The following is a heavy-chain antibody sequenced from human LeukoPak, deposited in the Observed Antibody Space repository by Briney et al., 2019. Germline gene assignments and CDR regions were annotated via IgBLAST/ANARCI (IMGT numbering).Heavy chain of an antibody. J-gene: IGHJ4*02. CDR2: IYYSGST. Sequence: SEALSLTCTVCGGSISSYYWSWIRQPPGKGLEWIGYIYYSGSTNYNPSLKSRVTISVDTSKNQFSLKLSSVTAADTAVYYCARVSGSYYRFDYWGQGTLVTVSS. V-gene: IGHV4-59*01. D-gene: IGHD1-26*01. CDR1: GGSISSYY. CDR3: ARVSGSYYRFDY.